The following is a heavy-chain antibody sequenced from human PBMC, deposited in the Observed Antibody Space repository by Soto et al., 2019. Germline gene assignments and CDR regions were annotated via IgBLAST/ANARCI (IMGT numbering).Heavy chain of an antibody. V-gene: IGHV4-34*01. Sequence: ASETLSLTCAVYVGSSSGAFRGYRWAWIRQPPGKGLEWIGGISHTGSTNYNPSLKSRVIISIDTSTTQFSLRLSSVTAADTAVYYCARGLPATTFNWFDPWGQGTLVT. CDR1: VGSSSGAFRGYR. CDR2: ISHTGST. CDR3: ARGLPATTFNWFDP. J-gene: IGHJ5*02. D-gene: IGHD1-7*01.